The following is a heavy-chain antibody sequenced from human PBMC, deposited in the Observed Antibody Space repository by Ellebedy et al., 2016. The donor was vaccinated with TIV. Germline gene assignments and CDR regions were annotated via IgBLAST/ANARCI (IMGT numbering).Heavy chain of an antibody. V-gene: IGHV1-3*01. Sequence: AASVKVSCKASGYSFSSFPMHWVRQAPGQRLEWMGWIHAGNGNTRYAQKFQGRVTITRDTSANTAYVELSSLGSEDTAVYYCASGPGLAVAGLPVDWGQGTLVTVSS. D-gene: IGHD6-19*01. J-gene: IGHJ4*02. CDR3: ASGPGLAVAGLPVD. CDR2: IHAGNGNT. CDR1: GYSFSSFP.